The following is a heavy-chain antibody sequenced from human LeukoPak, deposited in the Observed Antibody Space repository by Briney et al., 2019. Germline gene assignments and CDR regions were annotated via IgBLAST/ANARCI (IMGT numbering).Heavy chain of an antibody. CDR2: ISASGGRT. D-gene: IGHD2-15*01. J-gene: IGHJ4*02. Sequence: GGSLRISFEASGFTFSRYALRLGRPAPGEGLEWVSAISASGGRTSYAESVEGRFTVSRDKLQNTLYLQMNSLRSEDTAVYYCAKAVLRGDGGSSYHFDTWGQGILVTVSS. CDR3: AKAVLRGDGGSSYHFDT. CDR1: GFTFSRYA. V-gene: IGHV3-23*01.